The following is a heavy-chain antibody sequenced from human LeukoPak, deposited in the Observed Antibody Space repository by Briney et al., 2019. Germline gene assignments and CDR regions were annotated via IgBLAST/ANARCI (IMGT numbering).Heavy chain of an antibody. V-gene: IGHV4-39*01. CDR1: GGSISSSSYY. CDR3: ASPGPSTTVTPFDY. J-gene: IGHJ4*02. Sequence: SETLSLTCTVSGGSISSSSYYWGWIRQPPGKGLEWIGSIYYNGSTYYNPSLKSRVTISVDTSKNQFSLKLSSVTAADTAVYYCASPGPSTTVTPFDYWGQGTLVTVSS. D-gene: IGHD4-17*01. CDR2: IYYNGST.